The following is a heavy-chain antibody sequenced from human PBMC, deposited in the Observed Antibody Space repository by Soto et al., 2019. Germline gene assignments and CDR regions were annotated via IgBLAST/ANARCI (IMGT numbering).Heavy chain of an antibody. CDR3: ARDTVTHYFDY. V-gene: IGHV3-7*01. Sequence: GGSLRLSCAASGFTFSSYWMSWVRQAPGKGLEWVANIKQDGSEKYYVDSVKGRFTISRDNAKNSLFLQMNSLRAEDTAVYYCARDTVTHYFDYWGQGTLVTVS. CDR2: IKQDGSEK. CDR1: GFTFSSYW. J-gene: IGHJ4*02. D-gene: IGHD4-17*01.